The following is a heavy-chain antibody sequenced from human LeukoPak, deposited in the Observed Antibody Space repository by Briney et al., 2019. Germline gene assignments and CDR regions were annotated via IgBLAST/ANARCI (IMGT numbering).Heavy chain of an antibody. CDR3: ANLGRGTTYYYYGMDV. CDR2: ISSSGSTI. J-gene: IGHJ6*04. CDR1: GFTFSSYE. D-gene: IGHD1/OR15-1a*01. V-gene: IGHV3-48*03. Sequence: GGSLRLSCAASGFTFSSYEMNWVRQALGKGLEWVSYISSSGSTIYYADSVKGRFTISRDNAKNSLYLQMNSLRAEDTAVYYCANLGRGTTYYYYGMDVWGKGTTVTVSS.